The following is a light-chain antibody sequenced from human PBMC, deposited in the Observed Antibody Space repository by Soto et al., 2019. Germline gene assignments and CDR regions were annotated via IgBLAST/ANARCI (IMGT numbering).Light chain of an antibody. J-gene: IGKJ1*01. CDR2: GAS. Sequence: EIVLTQSPGTLSLSPGERATLSCMASQSVSKNYLAWYQQKPGQAPRLLIYGASNRATGIPDRLSGSGSGTGFTLTISRQEPEDSAVYYCQQYGSSGTFGQGTKVDIK. CDR3: QQYGSSGT. CDR1: QSVSKNY. V-gene: IGKV3-20*01.